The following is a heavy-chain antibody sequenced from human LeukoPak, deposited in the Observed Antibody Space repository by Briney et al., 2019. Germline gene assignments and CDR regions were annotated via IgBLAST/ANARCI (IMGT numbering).Heavy chain of an antibody. CDR3: ARAASSGWYWFDP. V-gene: IGHV1-2*02. J-gene: IGHJ5*02. D-gene: IGHD6-19*01. CDR2: INPNSGGT. CDR1: GYTFTGYH. Sequence: ASVKVSCKASGYTFTGYHMHWVRQAPGQGLEWMGWINPNSGGTNYAQKFQGRVTMTRDTSISTAYMELSRLRSDDTAVYYCARAASSGWYWFDPWGQGTLVTVSS.